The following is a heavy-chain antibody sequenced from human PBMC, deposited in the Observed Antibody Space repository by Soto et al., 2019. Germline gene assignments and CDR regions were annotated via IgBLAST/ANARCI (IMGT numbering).Heavy chain of an antibody. Sequence: QVQLVESGGGVVQPGRSLRLSCAASGFTFSSYGMHWVRQAPGKGLEWVAVIWYDGSNKYYADSVKGRFTISRDNSKNTLYLQMNSLRAEDTAVYYCARETLVEMGDFDYWGQGTLVTVSS. V-gene: IGHV3-33*01. CDR1: GFTFSSYG. CDR3: ARETLVEMGDFDY. D-gene: IGHD1-26*01. J-gene: IGHJ4*02. CDR2: IWYDGSNK.